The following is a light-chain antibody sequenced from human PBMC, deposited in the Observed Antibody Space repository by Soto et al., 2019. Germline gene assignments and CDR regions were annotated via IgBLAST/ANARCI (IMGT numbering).Light chain of an antibody. CDR1: QRVGSGQ. V-gene: IGKV3-20*01. Sequence: EIVLTQSPGTLSLSPGERATLSCRASQRVGSGQVAWYQQKPGQAPRLLINDASNRATGIPDRFSGSGSGTDFTLTISRMEPEDFAVYYCQQYDSSPHTWTFGQGTKVDSK. J-gene: IGKJ1*01. CDR2: DAS. CDR3: QQYDSSPHTWT.